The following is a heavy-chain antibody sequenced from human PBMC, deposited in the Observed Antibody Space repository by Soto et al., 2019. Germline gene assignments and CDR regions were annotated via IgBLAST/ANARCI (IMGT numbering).Heavy chain of an antibody. Sequence: QLQLQESGPGLVKPSETLSLTCTVSGGSISNTNYYWGWIRQPPGRGLEWIGTIYYSGSTYYNPSLKGRVTIAGDTSKTQFSRKLSSVTAADPAMYYCARREGDYIWGSYRPGHFDYWGQGTLVTVSS. D-gene: IGHD3-16*02. J-gene: IGHJ4*02. CDR3: ARREGDYIWGSYRPGHFDY. CDR2: IYYSGST. CDR1: GGSISNTNYY. V-gene: IGHV4-39*01.